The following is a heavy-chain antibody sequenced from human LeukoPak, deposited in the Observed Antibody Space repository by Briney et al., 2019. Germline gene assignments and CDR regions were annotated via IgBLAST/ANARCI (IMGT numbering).Heavy chain of an antibody. J-gene: IGHJ5*02. CDR3: ARGINRYTIFGVVILNWFDP. V-gene: IGHV1-8*01. Sequence: GASVKVSCKASGYTFTSYDINWVRQATGQGLEWMGWMNPNSGNTGYAQKFQGRVTMTRNTSISTAYMELGSLRSEDTAVYYCARGINRYTIFGVVILNWFDPWGQGTLVTVSS. D-gene: IGHD3-3*01. CDR2: MNPNSGNT. CDR1: GYTFTSYD.